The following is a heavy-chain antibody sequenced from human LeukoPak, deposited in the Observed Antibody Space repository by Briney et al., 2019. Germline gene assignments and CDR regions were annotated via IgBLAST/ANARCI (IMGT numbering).Heavy chain of an antibody. V-gene: IGHV4-59*01. D-gene: IGHD2-2*01. J-gene: IGHJ6*03. CDR3: ARVGRRIVVPAAHYYYYYVDV. CDR1: GGSISSYY. Sequence: SETLSLTCTVSGGSISSYYWSWIRQPPGKGLEWIGYIYYSGSTNYNPSLKSRVTISVDTSKNQFSLKLSSVTAADTAVYYCARVGRRIVVPAAHYYYYYVDVWGKGTTVTVSS. CDR2: IYYSGST.